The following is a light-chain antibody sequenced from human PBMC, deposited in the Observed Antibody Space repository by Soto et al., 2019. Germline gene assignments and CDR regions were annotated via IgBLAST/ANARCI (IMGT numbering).Light chain of an antibody. J-gene: IGLJ3*02. Sequence: QSALTQPPSASGSPGQSVTISCTGTSSDVGGYNYVSWYQQHPGKAPKLMIYEVSKRPSGVPDRFSGSKSGNTASLTVSGLQAEDEADYYCNSYAGSKNWVLGGGTKLTVL. V-gene: IGLV2-8*01. CDR1: SSDVGGYNY. CDR2: EVS. CDR3: NSYAGSKNWV.